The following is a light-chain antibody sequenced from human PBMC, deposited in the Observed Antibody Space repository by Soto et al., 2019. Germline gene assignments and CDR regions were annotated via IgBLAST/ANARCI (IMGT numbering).Light chain of an antibody. CDR1: RSDVGNYIF. Sequence: QSALTQPASVSGSPGQSITISCTGTRSDVGNYIFVSWYRQHPGKAPKLMIYDINNRPSGVSNRFSGSKSGNTASLTISGLQAEDEADYYFVSYTTSASYVFGTGTKVTVL. V-gene: IGLV2-14*01. CDR2: DIN. CDR3: VSYTTSASYV. J-gene: IGLJ1*01.